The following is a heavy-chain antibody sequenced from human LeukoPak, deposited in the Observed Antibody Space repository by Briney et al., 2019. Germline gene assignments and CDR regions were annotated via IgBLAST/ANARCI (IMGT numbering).Heavy chain of an antibody. CDR1: GFTFSSYG. Sequence: GGSLRLSCAASGFTFSSYGMHWVRQAPGKGLEWVAFIRYDGSNKYYADSVKGRFTISRDNSKNTVYLQMDSLRAEDSAVYYCAKNGGYSYGLYYFDYWGQGTLVTVSS. CDR2: IRYDGSNK. V-gene: IGHV3-30*02. J-gene: IGHJ4*02. CDR3: AKNGGYSYGLYYFDY. D-gene: IGHD5-18*01.